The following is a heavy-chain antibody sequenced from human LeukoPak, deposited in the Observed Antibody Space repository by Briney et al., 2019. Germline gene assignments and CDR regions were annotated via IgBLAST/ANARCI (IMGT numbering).Heavy chain of an antibody. CDR1: GFTFDDYG. V-gene: IGHV3-20*04. J-gene: IGHJ6*03. D-gene: IGHD3-10*01. CDR2: INWNGGST. Sequence: GGSLRLSCAASGFTFDDYGMSWVRQAPGKGLEWVSGINWNGGSTGYADSVKGRFTISRDNAKNSLYLQMNSLRAEDTAVYYCARVRGSGSYYTNYYYYYMDVWGKGTTVTISS. CDR3: ARVRGSGSYYTNYYYYYMDV.